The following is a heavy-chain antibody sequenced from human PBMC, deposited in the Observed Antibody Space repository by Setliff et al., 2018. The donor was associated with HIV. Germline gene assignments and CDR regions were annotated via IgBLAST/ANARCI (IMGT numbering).Heavy chain of an antibody. V-gene: IGHV1-2*02. CDR1: GYTFFEYY. J-gene: IGHJ4*02. CDR3: ARQDIPTGYYLFDY. D-gene: IGHD3-9*01. Sequence: ASVKVSCKASGYTFFEYYMFWLRQAPGQGLEWMGWINPYNGATKSAHKFQGRIIMTRDTSINTVYMELSSLTSDDTALYYCARQDIPTGYYLFDYWGQGTQVTVSS. CDR2: INPYNGAT.